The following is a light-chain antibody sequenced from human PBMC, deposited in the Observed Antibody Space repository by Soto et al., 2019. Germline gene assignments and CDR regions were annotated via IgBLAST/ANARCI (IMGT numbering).Light chain of an antibody. Sequence: NKMTQSPATLSASVGDRVIITCRASQDISGWLAWYQQKPGKAPKLLVFDASSLEDGVPSRFSGSGSGTEFTLTVSSLQSDDFATYYCQHYSTRSGVTFGGGTKV. J-gene: IGKJ4*01. V-gene: IGKV1-5*01. CDR3: QHYSTRSGVT. CDR1: QDISGW. CDR2: DAS.